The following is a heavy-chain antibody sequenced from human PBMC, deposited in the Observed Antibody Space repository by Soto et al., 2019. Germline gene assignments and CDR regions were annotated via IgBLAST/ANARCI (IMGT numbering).Heavy chain of an antibody. CDR1: GFTFSSYG. V-gene: IGHV3-33*01. Sequence: GGSLRLSCAASGFTFSSYGMHWVRQAPGKGLEWVAVIWYDGSNKYYADSVKGRFTISRDNSKNTLYLQMNSLRAEDTAVYFCARARLGELSEFDYWAQGTLVTVSS. CDR3: ARARLGELSEFDY. J-gene: IGHJ4*02. D-gene: IGHD3-16*02. CDR2: IWYDGSNK.